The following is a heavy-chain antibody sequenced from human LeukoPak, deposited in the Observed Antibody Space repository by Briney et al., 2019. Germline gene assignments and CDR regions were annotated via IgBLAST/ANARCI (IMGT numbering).Heavy chain of an antibody. D-gene: IGHD6-19*01. Sequence: GGSLRLSCAASGFTFSTYSMNWVRQAPGKGLEWVSSISSSSSYIYYADSLKGRFTISRDNAKNSLYLQMNSLRAEDTAVYYCANHKYGSGGGCAFDIWGQGTMVTVSS. CDR1: GFTFSTYS. CDR3: ANHKYGSGGGCAFDI. V-gene: IGHV3-21*01. CDR2: ISSSSSYI. J-gene: IGHJ3*02.